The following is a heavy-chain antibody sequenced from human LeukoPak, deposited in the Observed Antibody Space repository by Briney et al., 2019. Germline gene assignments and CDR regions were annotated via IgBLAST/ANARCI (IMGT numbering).Heavy chain of an antibody. CDR3: ADLGTSD. CDR2: INSDGSAK. V-gene: IGHV3-7*01. J-gene: IGHJ4*02. D-gene: IGHD1-7*01. Sequence: GGSLRLSCAVSGFRFSSQWMTWVRQAPGTGLEWVATINSDGSAKYHVDSVKGRFTITRDNAKNLVYLQMSILRAEDTAVYYCADLGTSDCGQGTLVTVSS. CDR1: GFRFSSQW.